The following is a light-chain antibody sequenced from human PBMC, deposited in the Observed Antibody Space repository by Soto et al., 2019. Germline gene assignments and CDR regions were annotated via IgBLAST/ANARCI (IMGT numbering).Light chain of an antibody. CDR3: SSYTSSSTLV. CDR1: SSDVGGYNY. V-gene: IGLV2-14*01. J-gene: IGLJ2*01. Sequence: QSALTQPASVSGSPGQSITISCTGTSSDVGGYNYVSWYQQHPGKAPKLMIYDVRNRPSGVSNRFSGSKSGNTASLTISGLQADDEADYYFSSYTSSSTLVFGGGTKLTVL. CDR2: DVR.